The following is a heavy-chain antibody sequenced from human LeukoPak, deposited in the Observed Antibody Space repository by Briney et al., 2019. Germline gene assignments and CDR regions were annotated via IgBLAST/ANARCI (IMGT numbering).Heavy chain of an antibody. J-gene: IGHJ5*02. Sequence: SQTLSFTCTVSGGSISSGGYYWSWIRQPPGKGLEWIGYIYHSGSTYYNPSLKSRVTISVDRSKNQFSLKLSSVTAADTAVYYCAREDCSSTSCYTPGPNWFDPWGQGTLVTVSS. CDR3: AREDCSSTSCYTPGPNWFDP. V-gene: IGHV4-30-2*01. CDR2: IYHSGST. CDR1: GGSISSGGYY. D-gene: IGHD2-2*02.